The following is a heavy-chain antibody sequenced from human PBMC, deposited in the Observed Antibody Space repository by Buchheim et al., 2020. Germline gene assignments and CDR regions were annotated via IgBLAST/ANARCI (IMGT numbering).Heavy chain of an antibody. Sequence: QVQLQQWGAGLLKPSETLSLTCAVSGGSFSGYYWSWIRQPPGKGLEWIGEINHSGSTNYNPSLKSRVTISVDTSKNQFSLKLSSVTAADTAVYYCARAVYSSPYYYYYGMDVWGQGTT. D-gene: IGHD6-13*01. V-gene: IGHV4-34*01. CDR3: ARAVYSSPYYYYYGMDV. CDR1: GGSFSGYY. CDR2: INHSGST. J-gene: IGHJ6*02.